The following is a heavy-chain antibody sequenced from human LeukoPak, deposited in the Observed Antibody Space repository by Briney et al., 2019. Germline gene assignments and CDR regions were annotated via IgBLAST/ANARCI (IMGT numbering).Heavy chain of an antibody. CDR2: IYYSGST. J-gene: IGHJ6*02. CDR1: GGSISSGGYY. V-gene: IGHV4-31*03. D-gene: IGHD3-3*01. Sequence: RASETLSLTCTVSGGSISSGGYYWSWIRQHPGKGLEWIGYIYYSGSTYYNPSLKSRVTISVDTSKNQFSLKLSSVTAADTAVYYCARELRFLNGMDVWGQGTTVTVSS. CDR3: ARELRFLNGMDV.